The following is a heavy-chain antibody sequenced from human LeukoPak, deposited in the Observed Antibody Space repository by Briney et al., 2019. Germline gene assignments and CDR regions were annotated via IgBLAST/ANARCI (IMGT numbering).Heavy chain of an antibody. Sequence: GRSLRLSCAASGFTFSSYGMHWVRQGPGKGVEWVGVLWYYGSNKSYPASVKGRFTISKDNSKTTLYLQMNSLRAEDTALYYCAKEIAAAANWFDPWGQGTLVTVSS. V-gene: IGHV3-33*06. CDR2: LWYYGSNK. CDR3: AKEIAAAANWFDP. D-gene: IGHD6-13*01. J-gene: IGHJ5*02. CDR1: GFTFSSYG.